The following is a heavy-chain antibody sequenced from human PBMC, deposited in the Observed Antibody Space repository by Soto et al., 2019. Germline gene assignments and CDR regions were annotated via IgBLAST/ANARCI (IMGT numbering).Heavy chain of an antibody. Sequence: ASVKVSCKASGYTFTSYGISWVRQAPGQGLEWMGWISAYNGNTNYAQKLQGRVTMTTDTSTSTAYMELRSLRSDNTAMYYCARGFFGIAAAPNFYYYYYYGMDVWGQGTTVTVSS. J-gene: IGHJ6*02. D-gene: IGHD6-13*01. CDR2: ISAYNGNT. CDR1: GYTFTSYG. V-gene: IGHV1-18*04. CDR3: ARGFFGIAAAPNFYYYYYYGMDV.